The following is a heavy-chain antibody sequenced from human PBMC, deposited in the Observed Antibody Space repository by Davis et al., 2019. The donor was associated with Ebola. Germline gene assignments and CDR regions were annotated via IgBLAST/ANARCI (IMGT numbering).Heavy chain of an antibody. J-gene: IGHJ4*02. CDR3: ARDPSSYDSAGWGF. D-gene: IGHD3-22*01. CDR2: LYSAGAS. Sequence: PGGSLRLSCAASGFTISSSYMSWVRRAPGEGLEWVSSLYSAGASYYADFVKGRFTVTRDASKNTLYRQMNSLRAEDTAVYYCARDPSSYDSAGWGFWGQGTLVTVSS. CDR1: GFTISSSY. V-gene: IGHV3-53*01.